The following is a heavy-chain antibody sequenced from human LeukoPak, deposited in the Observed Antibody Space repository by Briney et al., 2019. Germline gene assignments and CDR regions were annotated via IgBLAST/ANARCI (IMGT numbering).Heavy chain of an antibody. CDR3: AKEMFGELLADY. D-gene: IGHD3-10*02. J-gene: IGHJ4*02. CDR2: IRYDGSNK. Sequence: GSLRLSCAASGFTFSSYGMHWVRQAPGKGLEWVAFIRYDGSNKYYADSVKGRFTISRDNSKNTLYLQMNSLRAEDTAVYYCAKEMFGELLADYWGQGTLVTVSS. V-gene: IGHV3-30*02. CDR1: GFTFSSYG.